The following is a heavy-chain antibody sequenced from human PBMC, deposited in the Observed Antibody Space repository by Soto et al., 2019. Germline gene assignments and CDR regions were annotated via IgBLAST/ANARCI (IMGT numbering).Heavy chain of an antibody. CDR1: GFTFSRYA. V-gene: IGHV3-23*01. Sequence: GGSLRLSGAASGFTFSRYAMSWVRQAPGKGLEGVSAISGSGGSTYYADSVKGRYTISRDNSKNTLYLQMNSLRAEDTAVYYCAKGPYGSGSYKLVYWGQGTLVTVSS. CDR2: ISGSGGST. CDR3: AKGPYGSGSYKLVY. D-gene: IGHD3-10*01. J-gene: IGHJ4*02.